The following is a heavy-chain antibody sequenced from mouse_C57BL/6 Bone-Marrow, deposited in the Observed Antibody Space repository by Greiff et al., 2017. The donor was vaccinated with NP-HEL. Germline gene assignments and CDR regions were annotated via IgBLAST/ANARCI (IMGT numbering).Heavy chain of an antibody. V-gene: IGHV2-9-1*01. CDR3: ARKGSNYGAWFAY. CDR2: IWTGGGP. Sequence: VKLMESGPGLVAPSQSLSITCTVSGFSLTSYAISWVRQPPGKGLEWLGVIWTGGGPNYNSALKSRMSISKDNSKSQVFLKMNSLQTDDTAKYYCARKGSNYGAWFAYWGQGTLVTVSA. J-gene: IGHJ3*01. CDR1: GFSLTSYA. D-gene: IGHD2-5*01.